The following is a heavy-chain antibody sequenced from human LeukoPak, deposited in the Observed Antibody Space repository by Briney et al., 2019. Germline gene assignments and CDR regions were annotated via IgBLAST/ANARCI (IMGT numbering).Heavy chain of an antibody. D-gene: IGHD1-26*01. V-gene: IGHV3-48*03. CDR1: GFTFSSYE. J-gene: IGHJ4*02. CDR3: ARGGVVGPTAY. CDR2: ISSTGRTI. Sequence: GGSLRLSCAVSGFTFSSYEMNWVRQAPGKGLEWVSFISSTGRTIYYADSVRGRFTISRDNAKNSLYLQMNSLRAEDTAVYYCARGGVVGPTAYWGQGTLVSVSS.